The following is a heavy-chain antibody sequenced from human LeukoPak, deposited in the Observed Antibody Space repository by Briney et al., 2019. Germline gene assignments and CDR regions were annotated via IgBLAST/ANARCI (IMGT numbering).Heavy chain of an antibody. D-gene: IGHD2-15*01. V-gene: IGHV4-39*07. CDR1: GGSISSSSYY. J-gene: IGHJ5*02. CDR3: ARDREGGWRDIASSWLDP. CDR2: VYSNGRT. Sequence: SETLSLTCTVSGGSISSSSYYWGWIRQPPGKGLEWLGHVYSNGRTNYNPSLKSRVTMSVDTSRNQFSLRLNSVTAADTGLYYCARDREGGWRDIASSWLDPWGQGVLVTVSS.